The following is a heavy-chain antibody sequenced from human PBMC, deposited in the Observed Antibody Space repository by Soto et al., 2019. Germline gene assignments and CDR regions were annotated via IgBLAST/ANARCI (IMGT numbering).Heavy chain of an antibody. J-gene: IGHJ1*01. CDR2: INGDGSTT. Sequence: VQLVESGGGIVQPGGSLRLSCAASGFTFSGYWMHWVRQVPGKGLVWVSRINGDGSTTTYADSVKGRFTISRDNAKNTLYLQMNSLRAEGTAVYYCASVCCATTSNFLYWVQGTLVTASS. CDR3: ASVCCATTSNFLY. V-gene: IGHV3-74*01. D-gene: IGHD4-4*01. CDR1: GFTFSGYW.